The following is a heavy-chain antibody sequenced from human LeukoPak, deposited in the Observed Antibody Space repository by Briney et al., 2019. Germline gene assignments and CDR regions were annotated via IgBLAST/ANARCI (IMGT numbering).Heavy chain of an antibody. CDR2: IIPIFGTA. CDR3: ATSDFWSGYYVRFDP. Sequence: ASVKVSCKASGGTFSSYAISWVRQAPGHGLEWMGGIIPIFGTANYAQKFQGRVTITADEPTSTAYMELSSLRSEDTAVYYCATSDFWSGYYVRFDPWGQGTLVTVSS. J-gene: IGHJ5*02. D-gene: IGHD3-3*01. V-gene: IGHV1-69*13. CDR1: GGTFSSYA.